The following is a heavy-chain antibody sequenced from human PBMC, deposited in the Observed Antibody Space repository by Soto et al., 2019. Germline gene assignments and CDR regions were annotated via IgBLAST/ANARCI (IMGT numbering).Heavy chain of an antibody. V-gene: IGHV4-31*03. J-gene: IGHJ4*02. D-gene: IGHD6-19*01. CDR1: GGSINTVSYY. CDR3: ARDGRLASLGDY. Sequence: QVQLQESGPGLVKPSQTLSLTCTVSGGSINTVSYYWSWIRQPPGKGLEWIGYIYYSGSTYYNPSPKSRVTISVDTSKDQFSLKLKSVTAADTAVYYCARDGRLASLGDYWGQGTLVTVSS. CDR2: IYYSGST.